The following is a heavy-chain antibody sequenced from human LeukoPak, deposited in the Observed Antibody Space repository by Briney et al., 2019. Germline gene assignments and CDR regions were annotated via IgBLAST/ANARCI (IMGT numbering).Heavy chain of an antibody. Sequence: PGGSLRLSCAASGFSFNNAWMSWVRQAPGKGLEWVGRIKSKTDGGTTDYAAPVKGRFTISRDDSKNTLYLQMNSLKTEDTAVYYCTTVLPVEDGHDYWGQGTLVTVSS. V-gene: IGHV3-15*01. CDR1: GFSFNNAW. CDR2: IKSKTDGGTT. CDR3: TTVLPVEDGHDY. J-gene: IGHJ4*02. D-gene: IGHD2-15*01.